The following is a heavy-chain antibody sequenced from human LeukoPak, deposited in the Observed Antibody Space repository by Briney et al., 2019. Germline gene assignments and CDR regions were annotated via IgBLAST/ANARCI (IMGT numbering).Heavy chain of an antibody. V-gene: IGHV4-59*01. CDR1: GGSISSYY. Sequence: SETLSLTCTVSGGSISSYYWSWVRQPPGKGLEWIGYIQNSVTSYTDNPSLKSRVTILVDTSKNQFSLKVTSATAADTAVYYCVRSPQLDPWGQGTLVTVSS. CDR2: IQNSVTSY. J-gene: IGHJ5*02. CDR3: VRSPQLDP.